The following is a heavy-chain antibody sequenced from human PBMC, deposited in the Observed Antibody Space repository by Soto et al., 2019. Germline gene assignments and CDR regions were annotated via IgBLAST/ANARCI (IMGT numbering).Heavy chain of an antibody. CDR1: GFTFSGYG. D-gene: IGHD7-27*01. V-gene: IGHV3-30*18. Sequence: QVQLVESGGGVVQPGRSLILSCAASGFTFSGYGMHWVRQAPGKGLEGGAIISHDGSSESYSDSVKGRFTISRDKSKNTLYLQMNTLRTEDTAVYYCAKDRKGNWALDYWGQGTLVTVSS. CDR3: AKDRKGNWALDY. J-gene: IGHJ4*02. CDR2: ISHDGSSE.